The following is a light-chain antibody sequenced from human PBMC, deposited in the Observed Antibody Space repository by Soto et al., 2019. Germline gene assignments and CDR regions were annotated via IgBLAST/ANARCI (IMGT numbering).Light chain of an antibody. V-gene: IGLV2-11*01. CDR3: CSYVGSYTWV. Sequence: QSALTQPRSVSGSPGQSVTISCTGTSSDVGNYNYVSWYQQHPGKAPKVMIYDVNKWPSGVPDRFSGSKSGNTASLTISGLQAEDEADYYCCSYVGSYTWVFGGGTKLTVL. CDR2: DVN. J-gene: IGLJ3*02. CDR1: SSDVGNYNY.